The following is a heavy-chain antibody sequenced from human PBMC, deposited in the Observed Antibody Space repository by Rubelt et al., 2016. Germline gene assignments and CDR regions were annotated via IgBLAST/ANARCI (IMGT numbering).Heavy chain of an antibody. Sequence: QVQLVESGGGVVQPGGSLRLSCAASGFTFGVYGMHWVRQAPGKGQEWVTFIRYDGSNKYYADSVNGRFTISRDNSKNTLYVQMNSLRPEDTAVYYCARGRGITVTGKEDYFDYWGQGTLVTVSS. CDR2: IRYDGSNK. CDR1: GFTFGVYG. D-gene: IGHD6-19*01. CDR3: ARGRGITVTGKEDYFDY. J-gene: IGHJ4*02. V-gene: IGHV3-30*02.